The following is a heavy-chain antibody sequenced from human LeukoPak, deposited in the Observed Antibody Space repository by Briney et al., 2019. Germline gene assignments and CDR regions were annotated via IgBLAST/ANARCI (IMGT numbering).Heavy chain of an antibody. CDR1: GFIFSSYW. V-gene: IGHV3-74*01. J-gene: IGHJ4*02. D-gene: IGHD1-20*01. CDR3: LRDLNWSLDQ. CDR2: IKSDGITI. Sequence: GGSLRLSCAASGFIFSSYWMNWVRQAPGQELVWVSRIKSDGITITYADSVKGRFTISRDNAKNTLYLQMNSLRAEDTAVYYCLRDLNWSLDQWGQGTLVTVSS.